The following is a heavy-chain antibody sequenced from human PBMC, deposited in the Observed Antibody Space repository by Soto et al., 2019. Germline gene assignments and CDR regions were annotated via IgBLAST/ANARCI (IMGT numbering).Heavy chain of an antibody. CDR1: GFTFSSYA. V-gene: IGHV3-23*01. D-gene: IGHD3-3*01. Sequence: GGSLRLSCAASGFTFSSYAMSWVRQAPGKGLEWVSAISGSGGSTYYADSVKGRFTIPRDNSKNTLYLQMNSLRAEDTAVYYCATRITIFGVVTSTFDYWGQGTLVTVSS. CDR2: ISGSGGST. J-gene: IGHJ4*02. CDR3: ATRITIFGVVTSTFDY.